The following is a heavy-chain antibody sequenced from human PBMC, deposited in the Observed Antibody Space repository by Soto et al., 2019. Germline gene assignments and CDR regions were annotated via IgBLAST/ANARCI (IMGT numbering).Heavy chain of an antibody. D-gene: IGHD1-1*01. CDR3: AKDRAGTTLYGWFDP. J-gene: IGHJ5*02. Sequence: PGGSLRLSCAASGFTFSSYGMHWVRQAPGKGLEWVAVISYDGSNKYYADCGKGRFTISRDNSKNTLYLQMNSLRAEDTAVYYCAKDRAGTTLYGWFDPRRQVHLVT. CDR2: ISYDGSNK. CDR1: GFTFSSYG. V-gene: IGHV3-30*18.